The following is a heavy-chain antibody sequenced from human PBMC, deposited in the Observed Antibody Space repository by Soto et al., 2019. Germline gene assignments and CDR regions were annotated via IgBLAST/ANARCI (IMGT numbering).Heavy chain of an antibody. Sequence: GGSLRLSCAASGFTFSSYAMSWVRQAPGKGLEWVSAISGSGGSTYYADSVKGRFTISRDNSKNTLYLQMGSLRAEDMAVYYCARDGPPTDFWSGYYFRMSWFDPWGQGTLVTVSS. CDR3: ARDGPPTDFWSGYYFRMSWFDP. D-gene: IGHD3-3*01. J-gene: IGHJ5*02. CDR1: GFTFSSYA. CDR2: ISGSGGST. V-gene: IGHV3-23*01.